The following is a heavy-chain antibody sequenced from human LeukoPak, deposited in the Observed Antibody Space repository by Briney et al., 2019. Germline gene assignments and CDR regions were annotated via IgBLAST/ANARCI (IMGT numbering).Heavy chain of an antibody. J-gene: IGHJ4*02. CDR3: AKRPNSWSFDH. CDR1: GFTFSSYV. D-gene: IGHD6-13*01. Sequence: GGSLRLSCAASGFTFSSYVMSWVRQAPGRGLEWVSSISGSGGSTYYADSAKGRFTISRDNSENTLFLQMNSLRAEDTAVYYCAKRPNSWSFDHWGQGTLVTVSS. CDR2: ISGSGGST. V-gene: IGHV3-23*01.